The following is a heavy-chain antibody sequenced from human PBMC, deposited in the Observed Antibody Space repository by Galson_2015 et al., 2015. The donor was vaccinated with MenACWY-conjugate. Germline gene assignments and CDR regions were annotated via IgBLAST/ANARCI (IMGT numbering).Heavy chain of an antibody. J-gene: IGHJ6*02. Sequence: SLRLSCAASGFTFSAYYMSWIRHTPGKGLEWVSYISSNNRDTNNAESVRGRFTISRDNAKNLLYLQMNSLRAEDTAVYYCARGGVTILGVVLYGMDVWGQGTTVTVSS. CDR2: ISSNNRDT. CDR3: ARGGVTILGVVLYGMDV. V-gene: IGHV3-11*06. CDR1: GFTFSAYY. D-gene: IGHD3-3*01.